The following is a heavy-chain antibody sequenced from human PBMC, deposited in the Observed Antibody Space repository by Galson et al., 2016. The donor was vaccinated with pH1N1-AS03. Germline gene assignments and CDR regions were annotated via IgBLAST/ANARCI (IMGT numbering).Heavy chain of an antibody. CDR2: ISDNGINT. J-gene: IGHJ3*02. D-gene: IGHD5-18*01. CDR1: GFTFRTFS. CDR3: IKEGNRLQSRRSDAFDI. Sequence: SLRLSCAASGFTFRTFSIYWVHQAPGKGLEYVSGISDNGINTYYADPVKARFTISRDKSKNTVYLQMSSLRTEDTAVYYCIKEGNRLQSRRSDAFDIWGRGTMVTVSS. V-gene: IGHV3-64D*06.